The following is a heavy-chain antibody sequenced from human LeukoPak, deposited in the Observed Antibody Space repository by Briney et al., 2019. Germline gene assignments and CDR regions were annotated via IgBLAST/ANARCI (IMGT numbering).Heavy chain of an antibody. CDR1: GFTFSTFA. V-gene: IGHV3-23*01. Sequence: GGSLRLSCAASGFTFSTFAMTWVRQAPGKGLEGVSVMVGSGTTYYADSVKGRFTLSKDNYKKTVYLQMNSLRVEDTAIYYCAKDLHYNDGRWEFDPWGQGTLVTVSS. J-gene: IGHJ5*02. CDR2: MVGSGTT. CDR3: AKDLHYNDGRWEFDP. D-gene: IGHD5-24*01.